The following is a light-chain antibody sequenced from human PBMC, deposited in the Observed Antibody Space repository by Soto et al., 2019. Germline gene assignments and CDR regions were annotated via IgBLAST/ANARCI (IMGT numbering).Light chain of an antibody. CDR2: EGN. Sequence: QSVLTQPASVSESPGQSISISCGGGRNDIGTYNLVSWYQQHPGKAPRLIIYEGNKRPSGVSNRFSASRSGNTASLTISGLQAEDEADYYCCSYTDGSSLLFGGGTKVTVL. V-gene: IGLV2-23*01. CDR1: RNDIGTYNL. J-gene: IGLJ3*02. CDR3: CSYTDGSSLL.